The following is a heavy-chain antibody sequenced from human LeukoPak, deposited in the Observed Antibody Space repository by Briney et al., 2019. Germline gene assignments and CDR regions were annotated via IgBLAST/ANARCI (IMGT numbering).Heavy chain of an antibody. CDR1: GFAFSGTW. CDR3: TTEFWYYFNN. CDR2: INTRTDGATT. D-gene: IGHD3-3*01. J-gene: IGHJ4*02. V-gene: IGHV3-15*01. Sequence: KTGGSLRLSCAGSGFAFSGTWLNWVRQAPGQGREWVGRINTRTDGATTTYAAPVKGRFTISRDDSKSTLYLEMNSLKTEDTAVYYCTTEFWYYFNNWGQGTLVTVSS.